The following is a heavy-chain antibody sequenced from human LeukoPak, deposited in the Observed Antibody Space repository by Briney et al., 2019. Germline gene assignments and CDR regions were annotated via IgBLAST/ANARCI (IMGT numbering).Heavy chain of an antibody. CDR3: ARSNAMGV. CDR1: GFTISSHW. Sequence: GGSLRLSCAASGFTISSHWMTWVRQASGKGLEWVANINQDGSERYYVDSVKGRFTISRDNAKNSLSLQMNSLRAEDTAVYYCARSNAMGVWGQGTTVTVPS. CDR2: INQDGSER. V-gene: IGHV3-7*01. J-gene: IGHJ6*02.